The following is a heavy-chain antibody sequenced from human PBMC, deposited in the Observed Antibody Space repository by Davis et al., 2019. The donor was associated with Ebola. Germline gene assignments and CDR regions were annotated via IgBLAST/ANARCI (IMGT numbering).Heavy chain of an antibody. CDR3: ARDVGDYYYDSSGYPDY. CDR2: ISYDGSNK. Sequence: PGGSLRLSCAASGFTFSSYAMHWVRQAPGKGLEWVAVISYDGSNKYYADSVKGRFTISRDNSKKTLYLQMNSLRAEDTAVYYCARDVGDYYYDSSGYPDYWGQGTLVTVSS. V-gene: IGHV3-30-3*01. CDR1: GFTFSSYA. J-gene: IGHJ4*02. D-gene: IGHD3-22*01.